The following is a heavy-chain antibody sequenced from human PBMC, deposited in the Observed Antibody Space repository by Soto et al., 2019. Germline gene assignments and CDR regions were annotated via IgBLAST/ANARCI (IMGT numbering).Heavy chain of an antibody. CDR2: IYYSGST. D-gene: IGHD3-22*01. CDR1: GGSVSSGSYY. V-gene: IGHV4-61*01. CDR3: ARVRSSGDSLGY. J-gene: IGHJ4*02. Sequence: QVQLQESGPGLVKPSETLSLTCTVSGGSVSSGSYYWSWIRQPPGKGLEWIGYIYYSGSTNYNPSRKSRVTISVDTSKNQFSLKLSSVTAADTAVYYCARVRSSGDSLGYWGQGTLVTVSS.